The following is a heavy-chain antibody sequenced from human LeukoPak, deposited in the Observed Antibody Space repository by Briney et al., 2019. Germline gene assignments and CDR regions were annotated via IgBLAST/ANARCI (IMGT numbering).Heavy chain of an antibody. CDR3: ATGGPNKKVDTAMVGGY. Sequence: ASVKVSRKASGYTFTSYAMNWVRQAPGQGLEWMGWINTNTGNPTYAQGFTGRFVFSLDTSVSTAYLQISSLKAEDTAVYYCATGGPNKKVDTAMVGGYWGQGTLVTVSS. D-gene: IGHD5-18*01. V-gene: IGHV7-4-1*02. J-gene: IGHJ4*02. CDR1: GYTFTSYA. CDR2: INTNTGNP.